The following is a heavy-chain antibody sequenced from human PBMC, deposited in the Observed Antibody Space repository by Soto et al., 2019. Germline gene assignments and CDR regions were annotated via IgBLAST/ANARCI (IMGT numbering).Heavy chain of an antibody. CDR2: ISAYNGNT. CDR1: GCIYTSFG. Sequence: SGCIYTSFGIVWVRQAPGQGREWMGWISAYNGNTNYAQKLQGRVTMTTDTSPSTAYMELRSLTSDDPAVYYGARGGGYEVFDYGGQGTLVTVS. J-gene: IGHJ4*02. D-gene: IGHD5-12*01. CDR3: ARGGGYEVFDY. V-gene: IGHV1-18*01.